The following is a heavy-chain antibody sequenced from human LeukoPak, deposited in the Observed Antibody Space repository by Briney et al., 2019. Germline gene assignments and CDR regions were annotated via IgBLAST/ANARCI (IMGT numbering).Heavy chain of an antibody. CDR1: GFTFSSYA. V-gene: IGHV3-23*01. J-gene: IGHJ4*02. D-gene: IGHD3-16*02. CDR3: ANPGYDYVWGSYRAVDYFDY. CDR2: ISGSGGST. Sequence: GGSLRLSCAASGFTFSSYAMSWVRQAPGKGLEWVSAISGSGGSTYYADSVKGRFTISRDNSKNTLYLQMNSLRAEDTAVYCCANPGYDYVWGSYRAVDYFDYWGQGTLVTVSS.